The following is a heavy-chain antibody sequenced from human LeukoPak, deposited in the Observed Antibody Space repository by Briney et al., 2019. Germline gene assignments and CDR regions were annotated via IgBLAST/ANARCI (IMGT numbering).Heavy chain of an antibody. CDR1: GGSISNYY. CDR3: ASLKEDDYGVNWFDP. D-gene: IGHD4-17*01. V-gene: IGHV4-39*07. CDR2: IYYSGST. Sequence: SETLSLTCTVSGGSISNYYWGWIRQPPGKGLEWIGSIYYSGSTYYNPSLKSRVTISVDTSKNQFSLKLSSVTAADTAVYYCASLKEDDYGVNWFDPWGQGTLVTVSS. J-gene: IGHJ5*02.